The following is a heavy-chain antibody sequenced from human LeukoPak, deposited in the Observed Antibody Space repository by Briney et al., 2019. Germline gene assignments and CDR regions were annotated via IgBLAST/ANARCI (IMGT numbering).Heavy chain of an antibody. Sequence: SETLSLTCAVYGGSFSGYYRSWIRQPPGKGLEWIGEINHSGSTNYNPSLKSRVTISVDTSKNQFSLKLSSVTAADTAVYYCARVGRGSIRFGELWYYFDYWGQGTLVTVSS. J-gene: IGHJ4*02. V-gene: IGHV4-34*01. D-gene: IGHD3-10*01. CDR2: INHSGST. CDR3: ARVGRGSIRFGELWYYFDY. CDR1: GGSFSGYY.